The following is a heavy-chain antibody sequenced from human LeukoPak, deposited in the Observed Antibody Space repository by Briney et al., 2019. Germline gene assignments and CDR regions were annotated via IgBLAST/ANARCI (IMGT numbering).Heavy chain of an antibody. V-gene: IGHV4-34*01. J-gene: IGHJ3*02. CDR3: ARVVGKSTGHNPSTGGAFDI. CDR1: GGSFSGYY. Sequence: SETLSLTCAVYGGSFSGYYWSWIRQPPGKGLEWIGEINHSGSTNYNPSLKSRVTISVDTSKKQFSLKLSSVTAADTAVYYCARVVGKSTGHNPSTGGAFDIWGQGTMVTVSS. D-gene: IGHD2-8*02. CDR2: INHSGST.